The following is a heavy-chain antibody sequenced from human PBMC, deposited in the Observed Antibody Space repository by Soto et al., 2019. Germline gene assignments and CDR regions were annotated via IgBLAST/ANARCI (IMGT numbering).Heavy chain of an antibody. D-gene: IGHD1-1*01. CDR1: GYIFTTYG. CDR2: ISAHNGNT. J-gene: IGHJ4*02. V-gene: IGHV1-18*01. Sequence: QVTLVQSGAEVKKPGASVKVSCKGSGYIFTTYGITWVRQAPGQGLEWMGWISAHNGNTNYAQKLQGRVTVNRDTSTSTAYMELRNLRSDDTAVYYCARGRYGDYWGQGALVTVSS. CDR3: ARGRYGDY.